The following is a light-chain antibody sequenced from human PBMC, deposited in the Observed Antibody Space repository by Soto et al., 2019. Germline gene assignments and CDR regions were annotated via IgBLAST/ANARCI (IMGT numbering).Light chain of an antibody. J-gene: IGLJ2*01. V-gene: IGLV1-40*01. CDR1: SSNIGAGSD. CDR3: QSYDSSLSVL. Sequence: QSVLTQPPSGSGAPGQRVTISCTGRSSNIGAGSDVHWFQQLPGTAPKLLIYANSNRPSGVPDRFSGSKSGTSASLAITGLNAEDEADYYCQSYDSSLSVLFGGGTTLTVL. CDR2: ANS.